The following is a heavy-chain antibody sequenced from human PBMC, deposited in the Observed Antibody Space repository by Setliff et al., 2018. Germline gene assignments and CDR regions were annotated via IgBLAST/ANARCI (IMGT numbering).Heavy chain of an antibody. CDR1: GYSFTSYW. V-gene: IGHV5-51*01. CDR2: IYPGDYDT. J-gene: IGHJ3*02. CDR3: ARHKGYYDCSSYYYPNAFDI. Sequence: GEAQKISCEGSGYSFTSYWIGWVRQMPGKGLEWMGIIYPGDYDTRSSTSFQGQVTISDDKSISTASLQWSSLKASDTAMYYCARHKGYYDCSSYYYPNAFDIWGQGTMVTVSS. D-gene: IGHD3-22*01.